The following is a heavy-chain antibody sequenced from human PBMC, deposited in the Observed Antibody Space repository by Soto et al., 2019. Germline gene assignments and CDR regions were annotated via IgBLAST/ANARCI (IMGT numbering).Heavy chain of an antibody. V-gene: IGHV4-34*01. Sequence: SETLSLTCAVYGGSFSGYYWSWIRQPPGKGLEWIGEINHSGSTNYNPSLKSRVTISVDTSKNQFSLKLSSVTAADTAVYYCARNYGVYWGQGTLVTVSS. CDR1: GGSFSGYY. CDR3: ARNYGVY. J-gene: IGHJ4*02. CDR2: INHSGST.